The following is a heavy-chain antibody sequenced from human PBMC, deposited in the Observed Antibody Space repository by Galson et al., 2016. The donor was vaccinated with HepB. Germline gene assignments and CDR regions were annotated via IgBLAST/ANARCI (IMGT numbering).Heavy chain of an antibody. CDR2: IYHSGNT. CDR3: AGGYRRAWYTI. CDR1: GDSVTNYF. J-gene: IGHJ3*02. Sequence: SETLSLTCAVSGDSVTNYFWAWLRQPPGQRLEWIGYIYHSGNTNYSPSLRSRVGISVDTSNNHFSLNLTSVSAADTAVYYCAGGYRRAWYTIWGRGTMVTVSS. V-gene: IGHV4-59*02. D-gene: IGHD6-19*01.